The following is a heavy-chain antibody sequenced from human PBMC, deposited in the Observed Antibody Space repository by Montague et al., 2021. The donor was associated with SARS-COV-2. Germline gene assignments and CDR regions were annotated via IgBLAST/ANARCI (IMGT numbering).Heavy chain of an antibody. V-gene: IGHV4-59*08. Sequence: ETLSLTCTVSGGSFISYYWSWIRQPPGKGLSLIGYIYYSGSTNYNPSCKSRVTISVDTSKNQFSLKLSSVTAADTAVYYCARLGLRYFDWLLLGEGYFDYWGQGTLVTVSS. D-gene: IGHD3-9*01. CDR3: ARLGLRYFDWLLLGEGYFDY. CDR2: IYYSGST. CDR1: GGSFISYY. J-gene: IGHJ4*02.